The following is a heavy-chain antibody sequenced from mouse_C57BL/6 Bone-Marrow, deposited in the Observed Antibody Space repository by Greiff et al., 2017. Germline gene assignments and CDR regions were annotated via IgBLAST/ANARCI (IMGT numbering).Heavy chain of an antibody. V-gene: IGHV5-12*01. J-gene: IGHJ3*01. Sequence: DVKLVESGGGLVQPGGSLKLSCAASGFTFSDYYMYWVRQTPEKRLEWVAYISNGGGSTYYPDTVKGRFTISRDNAKNTLYLQMSRLKSEDTAMYYCARHGDYDPFAYWGQGTLVTVSA. CDR3: ARHGDYDPFAY. CDR2: ISNGGGST. D-gene: IGHD2-4*01. CDR1: GFTFSDYY.